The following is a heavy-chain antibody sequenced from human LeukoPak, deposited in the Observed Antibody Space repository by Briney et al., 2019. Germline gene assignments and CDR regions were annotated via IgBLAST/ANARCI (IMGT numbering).Heavy chain of an antibody. CDR1: GFTFSSYS. Sequence: AGGSLRLSCAASGFTFSSYSMNWVRQAPGKGLEWVSSISSSSYIYYADSVKGRFTISRDNSKNTLYLQMNSLRAEDTAVYYCARDSGDYGDHGGDYWGQGTLVTVSS. CDR3: ARDSGDYGDHGGDY. CDR2: ISSSSYI. V-gene: IGHV3-21*01. J-gene: IGHJ4*02. D-gene: IGHD4-17*01.